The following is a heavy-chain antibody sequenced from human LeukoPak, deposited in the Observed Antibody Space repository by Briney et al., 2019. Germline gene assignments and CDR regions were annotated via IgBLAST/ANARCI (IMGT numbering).Heavy chain of an antibody. CDR1: GFTFSSYW. V-gene: IGHV3-74*01. Sequence: GGSLRLSCATSGFTFSSYWMHWVRQAPGKGLVWVSRIKSDGSTNYADSVKGRFTISRDNAKNTVSLQMNSLRAEDTGVYYCARAPSEIGGYYPEYFRHWGQGTLVTVSS. CDR2: IKSDGST. CDR3: ARAPSEIGGYYPEYFRH. J-gene: IGHJ1*01. D-gene: IGHD3-22*01.